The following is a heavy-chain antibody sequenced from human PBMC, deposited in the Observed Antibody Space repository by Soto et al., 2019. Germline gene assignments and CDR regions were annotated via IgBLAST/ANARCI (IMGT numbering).Heavy chain of an antibody. CDR2: IYYSGST. CDR1: GGSISSGDYY. Sequence: TLSLTCTVSGGSISSGDYYWSWIRQPPGKGLEWIGYIYYSGSTYYNPSLKSRVTISVDTSKNQFSLKLSSVTAADTAVYYCARGNQYYYGSGSYYNNWFDPWGQGTLVTVSS. V-gene: IGHV4-30-4*01. CDR3: ARGNQYYYGSGSYYNNWFDP. J-gene: IGHJ5*02. D-gene: IGHD3-10*01.